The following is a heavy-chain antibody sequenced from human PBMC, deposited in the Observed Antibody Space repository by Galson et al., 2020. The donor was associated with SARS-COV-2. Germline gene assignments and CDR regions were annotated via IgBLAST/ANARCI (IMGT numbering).Heavy chain of an antibody. CDR1: GYTLTELS. CDR2: FDPEDGET. Sequence: ASVKVSCKVSGYTLTELSMHWVRQAPGKGPEWMGGFDPEDGETIYAQKFQGRVTMTEDTSTDTAYMELSSLRSEDTAVYYCATVFAYCGGDCYSLDYWGQGTLVTVSS. V-gene: IGHV1-24*01. D-gene: IGHD2-21*01. CDR3: ATVFAYCGGDCYSLDY. J-gene: IGHJ4*02.